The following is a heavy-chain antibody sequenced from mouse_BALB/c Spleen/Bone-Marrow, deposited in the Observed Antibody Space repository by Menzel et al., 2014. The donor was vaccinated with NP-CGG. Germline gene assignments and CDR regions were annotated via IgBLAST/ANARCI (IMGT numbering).Heavy chain of an antibody. CDR1: GYTFTDYA. D-gene: IGHD2-14*01. Sequence: VQLQQSGPELVRPGVSVKMSCKGSGYTFTDYAMHWVKRSHAKSLEWIGLISTFSGNTNYNQKFKGKATMTVDKSSSTAYMELARLTSEDSAIYYCARGDYRYDETMVYWGQGTSVTVSS. J-gene: IGHJ4*01. CDR2: ISTFSGNT. CDR3: ARGDYRYDETMVY. V-gene: IGHV1S137*01.